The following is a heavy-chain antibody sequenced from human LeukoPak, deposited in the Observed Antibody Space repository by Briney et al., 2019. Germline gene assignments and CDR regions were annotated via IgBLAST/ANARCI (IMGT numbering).Heavy chain of an antibody. CDR3: ARSLGYYDSSGDAFDI. CDR1: GYSFTSYW. CDR2: IYPGDSDT. Sequence: GESLKISCKGSGYSFTSYWIGWVRQMPGKGLEWMGIIYPGDSDTRYSPSFQGQVTISADKSISTAYLQWSSLKASDTAMYYCARSLGYYDSSGDAFDIWGQGTMVTVSS. J-gene: IGHJ3*02. V-gene: IGHV5-51*01. D-gene: IGHD3-22*01.